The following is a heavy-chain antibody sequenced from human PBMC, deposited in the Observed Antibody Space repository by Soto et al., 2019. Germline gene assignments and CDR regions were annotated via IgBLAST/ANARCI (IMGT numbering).Heavy chain of an antibody. V-gene: IGHV2-5*02. J-gene: IGHJ6*01. CDR1: GFSLSTTGVG. D-gene: IGHD2-21*02. CDR3: VQSRCGGDCLQSYSSHSYYGLDV. CDR2: IYWDGDK. Sequence: QITLKESGPTLVKRTQTLTLTCTFSGFSLSTTGVGVGWIRQPPGKALEWLALIYWDGDKRYNPSLNSRLTTTQQTPKNRVVLKMTNMDPVDTATFYCVQSRCGGDCLQSYSSHSYYGLDVWGQGTTVTVSS.